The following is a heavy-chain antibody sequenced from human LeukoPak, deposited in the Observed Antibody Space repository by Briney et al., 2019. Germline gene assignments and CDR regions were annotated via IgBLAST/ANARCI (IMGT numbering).Heavy chain of an antibody. CDR2: ISYDGSNK. CDR1: GFTFSSYA. Sequence: GGSLRLSCAASGFTFSSYAMHWVRQAPGKGLEWVAVISYDGSNKYYADSVKGRFTITRDNSKNTLYLQINSLRGEDTAIYYCAKDAQTTLDYWGQGTLVTVSS. V-gene: IGHV3-30-3*01. D-gene: IGHD1-1*01. CDR3: AKDAQTTLDY. J-gene: IGHJ4*02.